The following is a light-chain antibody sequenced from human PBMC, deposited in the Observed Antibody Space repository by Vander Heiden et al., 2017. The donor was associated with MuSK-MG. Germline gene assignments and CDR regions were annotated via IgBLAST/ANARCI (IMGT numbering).Light chain of an antibody. J-gene: IGKJ1*01. Sequence: EIVLTQPPAPLSLSPGASATLPGRARQGVSSYLAWYQQKPGQAPRLLIYDASNRATGIPTSFSGSGSGTDFTITISSLEAEDFAVYYCQQRSSWTFGQGTKVEIK. CDR3: QQRSSWT. V-gene: IGKV3-11*01. CDR1: QGVSSY. CDR2: DAS.